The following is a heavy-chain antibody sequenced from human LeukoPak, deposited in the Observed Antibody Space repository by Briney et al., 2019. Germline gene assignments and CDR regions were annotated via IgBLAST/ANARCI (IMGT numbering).Heavy chain of an antibody. CDR3: ARSSYDILTGYYNWWFDP. J-gene: IGHJ5*02. Sequence: GASVKVSCKAFGYTFTSSNIHWMRQSPGQGLEGMGIINPTGGSTSYAQRFQGRVTMTRDMSASTVYMELSRLRSDDTAVYYCARSSYDILTGYYNWWFDPWGQGTLVTVSS. CDR2: INPTGGST. D-gene: IGHD3-9*01. CDR1: GYTFTSSN. V-gene: IGHV1-46*01.